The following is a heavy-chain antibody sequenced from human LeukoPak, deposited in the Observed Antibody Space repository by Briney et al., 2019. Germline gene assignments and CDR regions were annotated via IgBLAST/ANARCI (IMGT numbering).Heavy chain of an antibody. D-gene: IGHD5-18*01. CDR2: IIPIFGTA. J-gene: IGHJ5*02. CDR1: VGTFSSYA. CDR3: ARDLWDTAIDNWFDP. V-gene: IGHV1-69*05. Sequence: ASVKVSCKASVGTFSSYAISWVRQAPGQGLEWMGRIIPIFGTANYAQKFQGRVTITTDESTSTAYMELSSLRSEDTAVYYCARDLWDTAIDNWFDPWGQGTLVTVSS.